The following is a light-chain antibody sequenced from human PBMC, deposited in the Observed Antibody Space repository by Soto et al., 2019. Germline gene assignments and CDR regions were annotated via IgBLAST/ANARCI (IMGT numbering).Light chain of an antibody. J-gene: IGKJ2*01. CDR2: KAT. CDR3: QQYNDFQYT. CDR1: QSIGSW. V-gene: IGKV1-5*03. Sequence: DIQMTQSPSTLSASVGDGVTITGRASQSIGSWLAWYQQKPGKAPKLLIYKATNLQSGVPSRFSGSGSGTDFSLTISSLQPVDSATYYCQQYNDFQYTFGQGTKLEI.